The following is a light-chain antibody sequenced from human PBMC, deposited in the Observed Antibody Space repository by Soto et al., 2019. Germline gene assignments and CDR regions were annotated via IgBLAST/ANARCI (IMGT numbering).Light chain of an antibody. CDR2: GAS. Sequence: DIQMTQSPSSLSASVGDRVTITCRASQTISTYLNWYQQIPGKAPKLLIYGASNLQNGFPSKFSGSGSGTDFTLTISSLQPEDFATYYCQKSSSIPYTFGQGTKLEIK. CDR3: QKSSSIPYT. J-gene: IGKJ2*01. CDR1: QTISTY. V-gene: IGKV1-39*01.